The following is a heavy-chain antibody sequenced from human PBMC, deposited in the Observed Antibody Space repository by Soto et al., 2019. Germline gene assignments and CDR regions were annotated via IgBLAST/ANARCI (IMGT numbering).Heavy chain of an antibody. CDR3: AREGSVSSGYYSEPDAFDI. CDR1: GYTFTSYG. D-gene: IGHD3-22*01. CDR2: ISAYNGNT. V-gene: IGHV1-18*01. Sequence: SVKVSCKASGYTFTSYGISWVRQAPVQGLEWMGWISAYNGNTNYAQKLQGRVTMTTDTSTSTAYMELRSLRSDDTAVYYCAREGSVSSGYYSEPDAFDIWGQGTMVTV. J-gene: IGHJ3*02.